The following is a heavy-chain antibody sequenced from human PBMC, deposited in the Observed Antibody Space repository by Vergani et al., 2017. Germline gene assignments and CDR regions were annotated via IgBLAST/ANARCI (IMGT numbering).Heavy chain of an antibody. CDR1: GGSVSSGSYY. CDR3: ARDGWGRFDGSAGFDY. D-gene: IGHD3-10*01. CDR2: IYYSGST. Sequence: QVQLQESGPGLVKPSETLSLTCTVSGGSVSSGSYYWSWIRQPPGKGLEWIGYIYYSGSTNYNPSLKSRVTISVDTSKNQFSLKLSSVTAADTAVYYCARDGWGRFDGSAGFDYWGQGTLVTVSS. V-gene: IGHV4-61*01. J-gene: IGHJ4*02.